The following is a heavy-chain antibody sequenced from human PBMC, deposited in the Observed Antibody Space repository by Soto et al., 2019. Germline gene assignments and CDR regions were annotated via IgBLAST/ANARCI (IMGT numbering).Heavy chain of an antibody. D-gene: IGHD6-19*01. CDR1: GYSFTTYW. CDR3: ARHGGFQWLPPDVYFDS. V-gene: IGHV5-51*01. Sequence: GESLKISCKGSGYSFTTYWIGWVRQMPGKGLEWMGIIYPGDSDARYSPSFQGQVTISADKSISTAYLQWSSLKASDTAMYYCARHGGFQWLPPDVYFDSWGQGTLVTVSS. J-gene: IGHJ4*02. CDR2: IYPGDSDA.